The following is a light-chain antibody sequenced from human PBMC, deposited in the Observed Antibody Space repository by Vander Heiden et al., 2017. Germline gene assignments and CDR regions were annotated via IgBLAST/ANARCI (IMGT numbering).Light chain of an antibody. CDR3: GAWDSSLSVVL. J-gene: IGLJ3*02. CDR1: SSNIGYKS. V-gene: IGLV1-51*01. CDR2: DNN. Sequence: QSVLTQPPSVSAAPGQKVTISCSGGSSNIGYKSVSWYQQLPGTAPKCLIYDNNKRPSGIPDRFSGSKSGTSATLDITGLQTGDEAGYYCGAWDSSLSVVLFGGGTKLTVL.